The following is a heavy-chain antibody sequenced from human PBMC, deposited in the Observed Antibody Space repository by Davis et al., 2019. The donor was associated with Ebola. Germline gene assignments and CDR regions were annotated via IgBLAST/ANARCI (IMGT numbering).Heavy chain of an antibody. Sequence: GGSLRLSCAASGFTFDDYTMHWVRQAPGKGLEWVSLISWDGGSTYYADSVKGRFTISRDNSKNSLYLQMNSLRTEDTALYYCAKGYAYYYGMDVWGQGTTVTVYS. CDR1: GFTFDDYT. CDR2: ISWDGGST. D-gene: IGHD1-1*01. V-gene: IGHV3-43*01. J-gene: IGHJ6*02. CDR3: AKGYAYYYGMDV.